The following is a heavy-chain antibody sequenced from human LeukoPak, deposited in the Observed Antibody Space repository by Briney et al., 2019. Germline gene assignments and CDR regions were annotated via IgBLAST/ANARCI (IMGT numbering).Heavy chain of an antibody. CDR3: ARNDPGWLLSWGAFDI. V-gene: IGHV4-61*08. Sequence: SETLSLTCTVSGGSISSGGYYWSWIRQPPGKGLEWIGYIYYSGSTNYNPSLKSRVTISADTSKNQFSLKLSSVTAADTAVYYCARNDPGWLLSWGAFDIWGQGTMVTVSS. D-gene: IGHD3-3*01. CDR1: GGSISSGGYY. CDR2: IYYSGST. J-gene: IGHJ3*02.